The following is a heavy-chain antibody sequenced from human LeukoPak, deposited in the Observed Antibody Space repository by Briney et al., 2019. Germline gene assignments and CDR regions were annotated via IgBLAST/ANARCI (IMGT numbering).Heavy chain of an antibody. Sequence: GGSLRLSCAASGFTFSTYAMSWVRQAPGKGPEWVAGLSGSGGRGSLYVADSLKGRFTISRDNSQSTLYLQMNSLRDEDTALYYCAKARGTTVNDPADYWGQGTLVTVSS. CDR3: AKARGTTVNDPADY. D-gene: IGHD2/OR15-2a*01. CDR1: GFTFSTYA. CDR2: LSGSGGRGSL. V-gene: IGHV3-23*01. J-gene: IGHJ4*02.